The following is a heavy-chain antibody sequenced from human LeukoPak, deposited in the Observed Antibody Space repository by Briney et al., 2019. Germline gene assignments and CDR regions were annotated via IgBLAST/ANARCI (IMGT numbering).Heavy chain of an antibody. CDR1: GFTFSFYT. J-gene: IGHJ5*02. Sequence: KPGGSLRLPCVASGFTFSFYTMNWVRQAPGQGLEWVSSISSYSHYLYYADSMKGRFTISRDNAKNSVYLEMNSLRAEDTAVYFCARDLRPDVPTAPTPDSWGQGTLVTVSS. D-gene: IGHD2-21*02. V-gene: IGHV3-21*06. CDR3: ARDLRPDVPTAPTPDS. CDR2: ISSYSHYL.